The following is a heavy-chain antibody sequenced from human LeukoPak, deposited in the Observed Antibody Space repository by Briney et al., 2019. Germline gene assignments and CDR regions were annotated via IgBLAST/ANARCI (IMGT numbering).Heavy chain of an antibody. CDR3: TTGGWFGDSYYRGYFDY. CDR2: IKSKTDGGTT. J-gene: IGHJ4*02. Sequence: GGSLRLSCAASGFTFSNAWMSWVRQAPGKGLEWVGRIKSKTDGGTTDYAAPVKGRFTISRDDSKNTLYLQMNSLKTEDTAVYYCTTGGWFGDSYYRGYFDYWGQETLVTVSS. CDR1: GFTFSNAW. V-gene: IGHV3-15*01. D-gene: IGHD3-10*01.